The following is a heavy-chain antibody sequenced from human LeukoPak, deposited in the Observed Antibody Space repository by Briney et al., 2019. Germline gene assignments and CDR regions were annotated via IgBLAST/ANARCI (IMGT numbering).Heavy chain of an antibody. J-gene: IGHJ4*02. V-gene: IGHV3-33*01. Sequence: GGSLRLSCAASGFTFSSYGMHWVRQAPGKGLEWVAVIWCDGSNKYYAGSVKGRFTISRDNSKNTLHLQMNSLRPEDTAVYYCARDLAVAGTRTFDYWGQGTPVTVSS. CDR1: GFTFSSYG. D-gene: IGHD6-19*01. CDR2: IWCDGSNK. CDR3: ARDLAVAGTRTFDY.